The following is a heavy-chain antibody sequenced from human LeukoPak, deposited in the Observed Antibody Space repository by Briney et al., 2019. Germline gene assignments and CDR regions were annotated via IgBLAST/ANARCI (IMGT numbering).Heavy chain of an antibody. J-gene: IGHJ4*02. CDR3: ARRAGEYSHPYDY. CDR2: IYSGGNT. D-gene: IGHD2-15*01. CDR1: GFTFSSYK. Sequence: GGSLRLSCAASGFTFSSYKMNWVRQAPGKGLEWVSFIYSGGNTHYSDSVKGRFTISRDNSKNTLYLQMNSLRAEDTAIYYCARRAGEYSHPYDYWGQGTLVTVSS. V-gene: IGHV3-53*01.